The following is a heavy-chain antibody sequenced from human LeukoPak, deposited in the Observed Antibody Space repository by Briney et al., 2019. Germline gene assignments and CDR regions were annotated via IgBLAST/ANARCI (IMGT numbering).Heavy chain of an antibody. CDR3: ARDRSPGSGSYYNY. CDR1: GYTFTSYG. V-gene: IGHV1-18*01. CDR2: ISAYNGNT. J-gene: IGHJ4*02. D-gene: IGHD3-10*01. Sequence: ASVKVSCKASGYTFTSYGISWVRQAPGQGLEWMGWISAYNGNTNYAQKLPGRVTMTTDTSTSTAYMELRSLRSDDTAVYYCARDRSPGSGSYYNYWGQGTLVTVSS.